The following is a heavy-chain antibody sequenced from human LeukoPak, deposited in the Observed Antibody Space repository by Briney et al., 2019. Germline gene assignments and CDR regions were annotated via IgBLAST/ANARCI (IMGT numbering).Heavy chain of an antibody. CDR2: ISYDGSNK. V-gene: IGHV3-30-3*01. CDR3: ASSGP. D-gene: IGHD3-10*01. CDR1: GFTFSSYA. J-gene: IGHJ4*02. Sequence: PGRSLRLSCAASGFTFSSYAMHWVRQAPGKGLEWVAVISYDGSNKYYADSVKGRFTISRDNSKNTLYLQMNSLRAEDTAVYYCASSGPWGRGTLVTVSS.